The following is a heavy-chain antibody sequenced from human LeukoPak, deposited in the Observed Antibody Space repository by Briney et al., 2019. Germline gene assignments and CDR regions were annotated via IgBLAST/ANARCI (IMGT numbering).Heavy chain of an antibody. CDR2: ISSSSSYI. CDR1: GFTFSSYS. D-gene: IGHD6-13*01. Sequence: KPGGSLRHSCAASGFTFSSYSMNWVRQAPGKGLEWVSSISSSSSYIYYADSVKGRFTISRDNAKNSLYLQMNSLRAEDTAVYYCARVVTAAGPWQYYGMDVWGKGTTVTVSS. CDR3: ARVVTAAGPWQYYGMDV. J-gene: IGHJ6*04. V-gene: IGHV3-21*01.